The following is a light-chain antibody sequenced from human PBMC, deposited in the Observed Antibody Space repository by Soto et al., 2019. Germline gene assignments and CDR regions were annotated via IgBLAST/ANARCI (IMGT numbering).Light chain of an antibody. V-gene: IGKV3-20*01. CDR1: QSINSF. CDR3: QQYGGSPRT. Sequence: ESVLTQDPGTLSLSPGEGATLSWRASQSINSFLAWYQQRRGQAPRLLIHGASNRATGIPDRFSGSGSGTDFTPTISSLEPEDFAVYYCQQYGGSPRTFGQGTKVDIK. CDR2: GAS. J-gene: IGKJ1*01.